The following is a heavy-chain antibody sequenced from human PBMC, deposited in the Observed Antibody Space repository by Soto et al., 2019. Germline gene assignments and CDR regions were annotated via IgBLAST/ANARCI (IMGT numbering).Heavy chain of an antibody. Sequence: EVQLLESGGGLVQPGGSLRLSCAASGFTFSSYAMSWVRQAPGKGLEWVSAISGSGGSTYYADSVKGRFTISRDNYKNTLYLQMNSLRAEDTAVYYCAKDPIGSWYRIDYWGQGTLVTVSS. J-gene: IGHJ4*02. CDR2: ISGSGGST. CDR1: GFTFSSYA. CDR3: AKDPIGSWYRIDY. V-gene: IGHV3-23*01. D-gene: IGHD6-13*01.